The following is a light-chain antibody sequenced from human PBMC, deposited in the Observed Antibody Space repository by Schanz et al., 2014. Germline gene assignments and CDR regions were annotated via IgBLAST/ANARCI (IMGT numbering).Light chain of an antibody. J-gene: IGKJ1*01. Sequence: EIVLTQSPATLSVSPGERVTVSCRASQSVSSNLAWYQQKPGQAPRLLLYGASTRATGIPARFSGSGSATEFTLTISSLQSEDCAVYYCQQYYDTVWTFGQGTKVEIK. V-gene: IGKV3-15*01. CDR2: GAS. CDR1: QSVSSN. CDR3: QQYYDTVWT.